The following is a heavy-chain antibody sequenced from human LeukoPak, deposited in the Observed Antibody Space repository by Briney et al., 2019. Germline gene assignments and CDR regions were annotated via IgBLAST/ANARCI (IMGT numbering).Heavy chain of an antibody. D-gene: IGHD1-26*01. CDR2: IYPGDSDT. CDR1: GYSFTNYW. J-gene: IGHJ4*02. V-gene: IGHV5-51*01. CDR3: ARIGGSYTPFDY. Sequence: GESLKISCKGSGYSFTNYWIGWVRQLPGKGLEWMGIIYPGDSDTRYSPSFQGQVTISADKSISTAYLQWSSLRASDSAIYYCARIGGSYTPFDYWGQGTLVTVSS.